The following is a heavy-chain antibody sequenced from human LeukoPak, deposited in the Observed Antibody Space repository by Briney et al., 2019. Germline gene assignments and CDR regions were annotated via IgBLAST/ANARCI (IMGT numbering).Heavy chain of an antibody. V-gene: IGHV4-34*01. D-gene: IGHD2-15*01. J-gene: IGHJ4*02. CDR2: INHSGST. CDR3: AIRRYCSGGSCYSLGMDY. CDR1: GGSLRGFY. Sequence: KPSETLSLNCAVYGGSLRGFYWRWIRQPPGKGLEWVGGINHSGSTNYNPSLKSRVTISVDTSKNQFSLKLSSVTAADTAVYYCAIRRYCSGGSCYSLGMDYWGQGTLVTVSS.